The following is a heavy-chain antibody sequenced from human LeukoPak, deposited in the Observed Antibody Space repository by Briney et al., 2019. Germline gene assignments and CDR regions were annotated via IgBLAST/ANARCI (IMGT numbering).Heavy chain of an antibody. CDR3: ASNYACAPDCFWRASYYMDV. CDR1: GFTVSSNY. J-gene: IGHJ6*03. D-gene: IGHD2-21*02. V-gene: IGHV3-53*01. Sequence: GGSLRLSCAASGFTVSSNYMSWLGEAPGKGLEWVSVIYRVGRPSSADSVQARFTTSSDNSETTLYLHTNSLIAEDTAVYSCASNYACAPDCFWRASYYMDVWGKGTTVTVSS. CDR2: IYRVGRP.